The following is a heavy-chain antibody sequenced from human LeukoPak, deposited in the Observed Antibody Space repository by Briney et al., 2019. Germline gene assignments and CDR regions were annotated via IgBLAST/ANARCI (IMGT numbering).Heavy chain of an antibody. CDR3: AAHIVVVPAATVDY. Sequence: SQTLSLTCTVSGGSISSGDYYWSWIRQPPGKGLEWIGYIYYSGSTYYNPSLKSRVTISVDTSKNQFSLKLSSVTAADTAVYYCAAHIVVVPAATVDYWGQGPLVTVSS. D-gene: IGHD2-2*01. J-gene: IGHJ4*02. CDR1: GGSISSGDYY. CDR2: IYYSGST. V-gene: IGHV4-30-4*01.